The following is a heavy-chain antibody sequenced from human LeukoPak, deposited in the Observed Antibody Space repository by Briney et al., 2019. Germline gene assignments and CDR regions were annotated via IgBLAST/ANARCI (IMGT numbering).Heavy chain of an antibody. D-gene: IGHD2-8*01. J-gene: IGHJ3*02. Sequence: GGSLRLSCTASGFTFSNYSMNWVRQAPGKGLEWVSYISSGNSTIYYADSVKGRFTISRDNAKNSLYLQMDSLRAEDTAVYYCARGLYCTNGVCYLGAFDIWGQGTMVTVSS. CDR3: ARGLYCTNGVCYLGAFDI. CDR1: GFTFSNYS. CDR2: ISSGNSTI. V-gene: IGHV3-48*01.